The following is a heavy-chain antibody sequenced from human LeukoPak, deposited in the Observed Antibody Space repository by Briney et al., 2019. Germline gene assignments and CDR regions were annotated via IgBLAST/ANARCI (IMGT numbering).Heavy chain of an antibody. D-gene: IGHD3-10*01. CDR3: ARDVAYYYGSGTWFDP. CDR1: GGSISSGGYS. CDR2: ICHSGST. J-gene: IGHJ5*02. V-gene: IGHV4-30-2*01. Sequence: PSETLSLTCAVSGGSISSGGYSWSWIRQPPGKGLEWIGYICHSGSTYHNPSLKSRVTISVDRSKNQFSLKLSSVTAADTAVYYCARDVAYYYGSGTWFDPWGQGTLVTVSS.